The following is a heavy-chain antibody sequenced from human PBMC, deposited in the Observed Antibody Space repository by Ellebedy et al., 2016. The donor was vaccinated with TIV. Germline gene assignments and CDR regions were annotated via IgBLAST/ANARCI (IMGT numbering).Heavy chain of an antibody. CDR3: ARGGAGFDSMNRELSFDS. Sequence: ASVKVSCXAPGYTFSTSYMHWVRQAPGQGLEWIARINPSDGATDYAQYFRGRVTLTRHPSTSTVYMELSSLRSEDTALYYCARGGAGFDSMNRELSFDSWGQGTLVIVSS. D-gene: IGHD1-26*01. CDR2: INPSDGAT. CDR1: GYTFSTSY. V-gene: IGHV1-46*01. J-gene: IGHJ4*02.